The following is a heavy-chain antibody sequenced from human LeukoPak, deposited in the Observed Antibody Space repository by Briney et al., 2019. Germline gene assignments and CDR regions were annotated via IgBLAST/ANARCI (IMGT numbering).Heavy chain of an antibody. CDR3: ARIVTMVRALDY. V-gene: IGHV4-59*01. CDR1: GGSISSYY. D-gene: IGHD3-10*01. CDR2: IYYSGST. J-gene: IGHJ4*02. Sequence: SETLSLTCTVSGGSISSYYWRWVRQPPGKGLEWIGYIYYSGSTNYNPSLKSRVTISVDTPKNQFSLKLSSVTAADTAVYYCARIVTMVRALDYWGQGTLVTVSS.